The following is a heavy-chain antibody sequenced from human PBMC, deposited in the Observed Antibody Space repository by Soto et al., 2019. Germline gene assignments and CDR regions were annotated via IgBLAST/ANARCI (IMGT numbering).Heavy chain of an antibody. CDR3: ARGGRGSSSGRYDG. CDR1: GFTFSSYA. V-gene: IGHV3-30-3*01. D-gene: IGHD6-19*01. J-gene: IGHJ4*02. CDR2: IPYDGSNK. Sequence: GGSLRLSCAASGFTFSSYAMHWVRQAPGKGLEWVAVIPYDGSNKYYADSVKGRFTISRDNSKNTLYLQMNSLRAEDTAVYYCARGGRGSSSGRYDGWGQGTLVTVSS.